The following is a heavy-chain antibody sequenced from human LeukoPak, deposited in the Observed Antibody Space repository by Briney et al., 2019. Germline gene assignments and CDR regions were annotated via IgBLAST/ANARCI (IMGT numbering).Heavy chain of an antibody. J-gene: IGHJ3*02. CDR1: GGTFSSYA. Sequence: ASVKVSCKASGGTFSSYAISWVRQAPGQGLEWMGGIIPIFGTSNYAQKFQGRVTMTSGTSTSTVYMELHSLRSDDTAVYYCARAEWELLGGAFDIWGQGTMVTVSS. D-gene: IGHD1-26*01. CDR2: IIPIFGTS. V-gene: IGHV1-69*05. CDR3: ARAEWELLGGAFDI.